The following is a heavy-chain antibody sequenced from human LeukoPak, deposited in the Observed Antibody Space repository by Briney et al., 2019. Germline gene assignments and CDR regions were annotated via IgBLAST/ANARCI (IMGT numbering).Heavy chain of an antibody. J-gene: IGHJ4*02. CDR3: ARHPYAYYFDY. CDR1: GFTFDDYA. CDR2: IKQDGSEK. Sequence: GGSLRLSCAASGFTFDDYAMHWVRQAPGKGLEWVANIKQDGSEKYYVDSVKGRFTISRDNAKNSLYLQMNSLRAEDTAVYYCARHPYAYYFDYWGQGTLVTVSS. D-gene: IGHD3-16*01. V-gene: IGHV3-7*01.